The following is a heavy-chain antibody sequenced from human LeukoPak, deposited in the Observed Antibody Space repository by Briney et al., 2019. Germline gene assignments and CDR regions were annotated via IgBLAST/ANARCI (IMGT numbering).Heavy chain of an antibody. Sequence: SETLSLTCAVYGGSFSGYYWSWIRQPPGKGLEWIGEINHSGSTNYNPSLKSRVTISVDTSKNQFSLKLSSVTAADTAVYYCARSAVAAPHFDSWGQGTLVTVSS. CDR3: ARSAVAAPHFDS. CDR2: INHSGST. V-gene: IGHV4-34*01. J-gene: IGHJ4*02. D-gene: IGHD6-19*01. CDR1: GGSFSGYY.